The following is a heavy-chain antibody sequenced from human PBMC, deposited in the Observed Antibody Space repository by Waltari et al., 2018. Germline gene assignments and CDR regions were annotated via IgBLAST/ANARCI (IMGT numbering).Heavy chain of an antibody. CDR2: MNPNSGNT. CDR3: ARGLYV. J-gene: IGHJ6*02. CDR1: GYTFTSYD. Sequence: QVQLVQSGAEEKKRGEEAKVSCKASGYTFTSYDINWVRQATGQGLEWMGWMNPNSGNTGYAQKFQGRVTITRNTSISPACMWLSGLRSEDTAVYYCARGLYVWGQGTTVTVSS. V-gene: IGHV1-8*03.